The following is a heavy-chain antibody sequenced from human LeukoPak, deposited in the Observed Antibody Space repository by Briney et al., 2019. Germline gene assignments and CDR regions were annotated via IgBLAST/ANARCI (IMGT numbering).Heavy chain of an antibody. CDR3: ARDNEYCTGGTCRLDY. CDR1: GFTFSFYW. CDR2: INNGGRST. Sequence: GGSLRLSCASSGFTFSFYWMHWVRQAPGKGLVWVSRINNGGRSTSYAGSVKGRFTISRDNAKNTLYLQMNSPRAEDTAVYYCARDNEYCTGGTCRLDYWGQGALVTVSS. V-gene: IGHV3-74*01. J-gene: IGHJ4*02. D-gene: IGHD2-15*01.